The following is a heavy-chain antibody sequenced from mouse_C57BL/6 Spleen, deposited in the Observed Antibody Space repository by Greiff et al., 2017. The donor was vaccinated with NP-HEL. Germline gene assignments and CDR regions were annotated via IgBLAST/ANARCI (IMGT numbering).Heavy chain of an antibody. V-gene: IGHV1-53*01. D-gene: IGHD2-4*01. CDR3: ARKGLDYDYDGNAMDY. CDR2: INPSNGGT. Sequence: QVQLQQPGTELVKPGASVKLSCKASGYTFTSYWMHWVKQRPGQGLEWIGNINPSNGGTNYNEKFKSKATLTVDKSSSTAYMQLSSLTSEDSAVYYCARKGLDYDYDGNAMDYWGQGTSVTVSS. CDR1: GYTFTSYW. J-gene: IGHJ4*01.